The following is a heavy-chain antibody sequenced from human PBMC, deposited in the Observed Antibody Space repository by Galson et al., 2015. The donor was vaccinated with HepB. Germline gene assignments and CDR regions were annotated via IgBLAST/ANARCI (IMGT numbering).Heavy chain of an antibody. CDR1: GFTFRDFG. CDR3: ARRTGSYFDVILGRFDC. V-gene: IGHV3-33*05. Sequence: SLRLSCAASGFTFRDFGMHWVRQAPGKGLEWVAVISFDGSKKYYTDSVKGRFTISRDNAKNSLYLHMNSLRAEDTAVYYCARRTGSYFDVILGRFDCWGQGTLVTVSS. D-gene: IGHD1-26*01. CDR2: ISFDGSKK. J-gene: IGHJ4*02.